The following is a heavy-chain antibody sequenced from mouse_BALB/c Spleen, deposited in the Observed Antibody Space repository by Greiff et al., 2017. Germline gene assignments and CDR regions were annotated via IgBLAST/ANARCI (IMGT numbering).Heavy chain of an antibody. J-gene: IGHJ1*01. CDR1: GFTFTDYY. V-gene: IGHV7-3*02. CDR2: IRNKANGYTT. Sequence: EVQLQESGGGLVQPGGSLRLSCATSGFTFTDYYMSWVRQPPGKALEWLGFIRNKANGYTTEYSASVKGRFTISRDNSQSILYLQMNTLRAEDSATYYCARDTRSWDFDVWGAGTTVTGSS. CDR3: ARDTRSWDFDV.